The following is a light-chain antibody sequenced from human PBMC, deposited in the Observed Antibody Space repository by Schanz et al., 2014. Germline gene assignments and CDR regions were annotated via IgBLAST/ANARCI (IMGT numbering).Light chain of an antibody. J-gene: IGKJ1*01. CDR1: QSVHRNY. CDR3: QQYSSSFRT. CDR2: GAS. Sequence: EIVLTQSPGTLSLSPGERATLSCRASQSVHRNYLAWHQQKPGQAPRLLIYGASIRATGIPDRFSGSGSGTDFTLTISSLEPEDFAVYYCQQYSSSFRTFGQGTRVEI. V-gene: IGKV3-20*01.